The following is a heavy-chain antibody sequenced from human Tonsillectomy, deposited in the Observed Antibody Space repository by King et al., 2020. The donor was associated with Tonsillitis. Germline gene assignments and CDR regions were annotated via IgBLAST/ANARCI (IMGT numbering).Heavy chain of an antibody. Sequence: VQLVESGGGLIQPGGSLRLSCAASGLSVTSNYLNWVRHAPGKGLEWVSIIYRGGSREYADSVKGRFTISRDNSKNTLYLQMNSLRAEDTAVYYCARGIYFDCWGQGTLVTVSS. V-gene: IGHV3-53*01. CDR3: ARGIYFDC. J-gene: IGHJ4*02. CDR2: IYRGGSR. CDR1: GLSVTSNY.